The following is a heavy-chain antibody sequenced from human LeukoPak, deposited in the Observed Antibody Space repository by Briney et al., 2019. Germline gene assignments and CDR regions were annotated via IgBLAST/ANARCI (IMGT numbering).Heavy chain of an antibody. Sequence: GESLKISCKGSRYCITNYWQAWGRQMPGKGLVGMGAINTGGSPIRDSLSFQDEVTISSDKSISTAYLQWSSLKASDTAIYYCARKNPTALRNNWFDPWGQGTLVTVSS. V-gene: IGHV5-51*01. J-gene: IGHJ5*02. D-gene: IGHD5-18*01. CDR1: RYCITNYW. CDR2: INTGGSPI. CDR3: ARKNPTALRNNWFDP.